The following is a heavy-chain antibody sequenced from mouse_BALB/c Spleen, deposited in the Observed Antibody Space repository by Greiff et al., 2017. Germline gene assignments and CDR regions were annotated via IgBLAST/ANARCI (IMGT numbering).Heavy chain of an antibody. J-gene: IGHJ4*01. CDR2: INPYNGDT. Sequence: EVQLQQSGPELVKPGASVKISCKASGYSFTGYFMNWVMQSHGKSLEWIGRINPYNGDTFYNQKFKGKATLTVDKSSSTAHMELRSLASEDSAVYYCARSEGYYAMDYWGQGTSVTVSS. CDR1: GYSFTGYF. V-gene: IGHV1-20*02. CDR3: ARSEGYYAMDY.